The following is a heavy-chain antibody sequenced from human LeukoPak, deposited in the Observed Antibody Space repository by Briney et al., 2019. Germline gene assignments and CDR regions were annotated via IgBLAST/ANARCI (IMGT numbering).Heavy chain of an antibody. V-gene: IGHV4-61*02. CDR2: LFSSTSI. CDR1: GGSISSSHYY. CDR3: ARCTTASFAFDI. J-gene: IGHJ3*02. D-gene: IGHD1-1*01. Sequence: SETLSLTCTVSGGSISSSHYYWSWIRQSDKKGLEWIGRLFSSTSINYNPSLRSRVSMSVDTSKNQVSLEVTSVTAADTAVYYCARCTTASFAFDIWGQGTTVTVSS.